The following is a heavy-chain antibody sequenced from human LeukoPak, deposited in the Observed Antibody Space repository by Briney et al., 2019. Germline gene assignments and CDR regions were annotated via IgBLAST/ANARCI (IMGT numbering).Heavy chain of an antibody. CDR3: ATTGHSSSSLEAFDI. Sequence: GASVKVSCKVSGYTLTELSMHWVRQAPGKGLEWMGGFDPEDGETIYAQKFQGRVTMTEDTSTDTAYMELSSLRSEDTAVYYCATTGHSSSSLEAFDIWGQGTMVTVSS. D-gene: IGHD6-6*01. CDR1: GYTLTELS. J-gene: IGHJ3*02. V-gene: IGHV1-24*01. CDR2: FDPEDGET.